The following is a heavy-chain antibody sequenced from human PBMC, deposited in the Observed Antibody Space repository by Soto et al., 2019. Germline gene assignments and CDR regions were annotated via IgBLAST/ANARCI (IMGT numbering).Heavy chain of an antibody. V-gene: IGHV3-74*01. Sequence: EVQLVESGGGLVQPGGSLRLSCAASGFTFSSYWMHWVRQVPGKGLVWVSRIKRDGSETNYADSVKGRFTISRDNAKNTLYLQMNSLRAEDTAVYYCTRVVTWFDHWGQGTLVTVSS. CDR2: IKRDGSET. J-gene: IGHJ5*02. D-gene: IGHD3-16*02. CDR1: GFTFSSYW. CDR3: TRVVTWFDH.